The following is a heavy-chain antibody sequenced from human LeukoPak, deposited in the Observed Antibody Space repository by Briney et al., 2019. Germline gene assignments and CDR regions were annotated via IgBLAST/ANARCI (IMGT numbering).Heavy chain of an antibody. Sequence: GGSLRLSCATSGYTFSSHGLHWVRQAPGKGLECVASIRHDGGDKYYSESVKGRFTISKDNTKNRLFLYMNSLRPEDTAVYYCVRWSGTYPLYYLDYWGQGSLVTVSS. D-gene: IGHD1-26*01. V-gene: IGHV3-30*02. CDR1: GYTFSSHG. CDR3: VRWSGTYPLYYLDY. CDR2: IRHDGGDK. J-gene: IGHJ4*02.